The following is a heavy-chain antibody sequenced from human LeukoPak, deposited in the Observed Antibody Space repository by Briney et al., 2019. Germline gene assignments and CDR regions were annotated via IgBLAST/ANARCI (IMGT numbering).Heavy chain of an antibody. J-gene: IGHJ4*02. CDR2: ISGSGGST. V-gene: IGHV3-23*01. CDR3: AKGGRYCSSTSCYASIDY. CDR1: GSAFSSYA. Sequence: GGSLRLSCAASGSAFSSYAMSWVRQAPGKGLEWVSAISGSGGSTYYADSVKGRFTISRANSKNTLYLQMNSLRAEDTAVYYCAKGGRYCSSTSCYASIDYWGQGTLVTVSS. D-gene: IGHD2-2*01.